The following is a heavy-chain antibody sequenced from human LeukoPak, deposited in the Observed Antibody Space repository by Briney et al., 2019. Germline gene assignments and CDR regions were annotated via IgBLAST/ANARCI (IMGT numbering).Heavy chain of an antibody. CDR3: AREWSSFDY. CDR2: IYYSGST. Sequence: SETLSLTCTVSGGSISSSSYYWSWIRQPPGKGLEWIGYIYYSGSTNYNPSLKSRVAISLDTSKNQFSLKLTSVTAADTALYYCAREWSSFDYWGQGTLVTVSS. J-gene: IGHJ4*02. D-gene: IGHD3-10*01. V-gene: IGHV4-61*01. CDR1: GGSISSSSYY.